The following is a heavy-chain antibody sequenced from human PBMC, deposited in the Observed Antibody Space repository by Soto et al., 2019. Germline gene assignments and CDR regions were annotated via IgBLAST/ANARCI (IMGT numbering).Heavy chain of an antibody. V-gene: IGHV4-34*01. Sequence: SETLSLTCAVYGGSFSGYYWSWIRQPPGKGLEWIGEINHSGSTNYNPSLKSRVTISVDTSKNQFSLKLSSVTAADTAVYYCARGQRWQQSDYYYGMDVWGQGTTVTVSS. J-gene: IGHJ6*02. CDR1: GGSFSGYY. CDR3: ARGQRWQQSDYYYGMDV. CDR2: INHSGST.